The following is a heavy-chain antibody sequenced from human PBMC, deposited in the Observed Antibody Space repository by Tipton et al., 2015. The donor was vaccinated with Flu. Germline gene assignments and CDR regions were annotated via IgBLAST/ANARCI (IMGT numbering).Heavy chain of an antibody. J-gene: IGHJ3*01. Sequence: SLRLSCAASGFTFDDYAMHWVRQAPGKGLEWVSLISGDGGSTYYADSVKGRFTISRDNSKNSLYLQMNSLRTEDTALYYCAKDKGNSRGWVFFNFWAQGTLVPVSS. CDR3: AKDKGNSRGWVFFNF. V-gene: IGHV3-43*02. D-gene: IGHD6-19*01. CDR1: GFTFDDYA. CDR2: ISGDGGST.